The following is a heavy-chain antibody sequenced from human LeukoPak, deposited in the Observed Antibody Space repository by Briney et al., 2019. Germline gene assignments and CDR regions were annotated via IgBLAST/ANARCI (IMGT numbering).Heavy chain of an antibody. J-gene: IGHJ5*02. V-gene: IGHV3-23*01. D-gene: IGHD1-26*01. CDR1: GSTFSRYA. Sequence: GGSLRLSSAASGSTFSRYAMSWVRPAPGKGLEWVSAISGSGGSTYYADSVKGRFTISRDNSKNTLYLQMNSLRAEDTAVYYCAKEEGMVGATYNWFDPWGQGTLVTVSS. CDR2: ISGSGGST. CDR3: AKEEGMVGATYNWFDP.